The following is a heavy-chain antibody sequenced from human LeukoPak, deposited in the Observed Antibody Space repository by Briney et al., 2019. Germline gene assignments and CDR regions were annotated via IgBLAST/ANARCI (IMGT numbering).Heavy chain of an antibody. J-gene: IGHJ4*02. V-gene: IGHV3-11*01. CDR1: GFTFSDYY. D-gene: IGHD2-2*01. Sequence: GGSLRLSCAAFGFTFSDYYMSWIRQAPGKGLEWVSYISSSGSTIYYADSVKGRFTISRDNAKNSLYPQMNSLRAEDTAVYYCASTIGYCSSTSCYPNFWGQGTLVTVSS. CDR3: ASTIGYCSSTSCYPNF. CDR2: ISSSGSTI.